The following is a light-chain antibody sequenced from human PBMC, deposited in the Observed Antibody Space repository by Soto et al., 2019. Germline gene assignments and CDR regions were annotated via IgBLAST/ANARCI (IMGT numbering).Light chain of an antibody. J-gene: IGKJ1*01. CDR1: QSVSSN. Sequence: EIVMTQSPATLSVSPGERATLSCRASQSVSSNLAWYQQKPGQAPRLLIYGASTRATGIPARVSGSGSGTEFTLTISSLQSEDFAVYFCQQYRTWTFGQGTKVEIK. CDR3: QQYRTWT. CDR2: GAS. V-gene: IGKV3-15*01.